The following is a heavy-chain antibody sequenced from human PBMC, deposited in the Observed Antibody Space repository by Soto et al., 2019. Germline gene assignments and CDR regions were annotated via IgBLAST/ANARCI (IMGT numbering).Heavy chain of an antibody. D-gene: IGHD6-19*01. J-gene: IGHJ4*02. V-gene: IGHV3-30*18. Sequence: GGSLRLSCAASGFTFSSYGMHWVRQAPGKGLEWVAVISYDGSNKYYADSVKGRFTISRDNSKNTLYLQMNSLSAEDTAVYYCAKPPFPLWYRSGGEYFDYWGQGTLVTVSS. CDR3: AKPPFPLWYRSGGEYFDY. CDR2: ISYDGSNK. CDR1: GFTFSSYG.